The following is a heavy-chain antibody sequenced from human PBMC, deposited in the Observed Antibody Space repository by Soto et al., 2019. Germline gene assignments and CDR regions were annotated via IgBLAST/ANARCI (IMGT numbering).Heavy chain of an antibody. CDR1: GGSISSYY. CDR2: IYYSGST. CDR3: ARLVSLQYRSSWYYFDY. Sequence: SETLSLTCTVSGGSISSYYWSWIRQPPGKGLEWIGYIYYSGSTNYNPSLKSRVTISVDTSKNQFSLKLSSVTAADTAVYYCARLVSLQYRSSWYYFDYWGQGTLVTVSS. D-gene: IGHD6-13*01. V-gene: IGHV4-59*01. J-gene: IGHJ4*02.